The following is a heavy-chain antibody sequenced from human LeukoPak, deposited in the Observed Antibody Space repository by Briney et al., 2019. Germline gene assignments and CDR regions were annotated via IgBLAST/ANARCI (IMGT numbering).Heavy chain of an antibody. CDR2: ISWNSGSI. Sequence: HPGGSLRLSCAASGFTFDDYAMHWVRQAPGKGLEWVSGISWNSGSIGYADSVKGRFTISRDNAKNSLYLQMNSLRAEDTALYYCAKGGYSYGLEFWGQGTLVTVSS. V-gene: IGHV3-9*01. J-gene: IGHJ4*02. CDR1: GFTFDDYA. D-gene: IGHD5-18*01. CDR3: AKGGYSYGLEF.